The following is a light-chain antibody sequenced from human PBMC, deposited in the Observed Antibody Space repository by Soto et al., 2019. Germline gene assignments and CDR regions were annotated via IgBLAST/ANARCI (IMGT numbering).Light chain of an antibody. CDR1: KLGDKY. CDR3: QAWDSSTDMV. V-gene: IGLV3-1*01. Sequence: SYELTQPPSVSVSPGQTASITCSGDKLGDKYACWYQQKPGQSPVLVIYQDSKRPSGIPERFSGSNSGNTATLTISGTQAMDEADSYCQAWDSSTDMVFGGGTKLTVL. J-gene: IGLJ2*01. CDR2: QDS.